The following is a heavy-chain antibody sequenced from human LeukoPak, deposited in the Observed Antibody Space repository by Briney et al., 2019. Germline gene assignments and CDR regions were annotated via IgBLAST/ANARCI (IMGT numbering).Heavy chain of an antibody. Sequence: GGSLRLSCAASGFTFRNYAMNWVRQAPGKGLEWVAFIRYDESNKYYADSVKGRFTISRDNSKNTLYLQMNSLRAGDTAVYYCAKGDKPGYWGQGTLITVSS. V-gene: IGHV3-30*02. D-gene: IGHD1-14*01. CDR2: IRYDESNK. CDR3: AKGDKPGY. CDR1: GFTFRNYA. J-gene: IGHJ4*02.